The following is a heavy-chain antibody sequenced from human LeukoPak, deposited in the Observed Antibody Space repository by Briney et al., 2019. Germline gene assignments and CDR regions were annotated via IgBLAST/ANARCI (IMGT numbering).Heavy chain of an antibody. J-gene: IGHJ4*02. V-gene: IGHV4-59*08. Sequence: TSETLSLTCTVSGGSISSYYWSWIRQPPGKGLEWIAYIYYRGSTNYNPSLKSRVTISVDTSKNQFSLKLSSVAAADTAVYYCARRTTGTGPFDYWGQGTLVTVSS. D-gene: IGHD1-1*01. CDR3: ARRTTGTGPFDY. CDR1: GGSISSYY. CDR2: IYYRGST.